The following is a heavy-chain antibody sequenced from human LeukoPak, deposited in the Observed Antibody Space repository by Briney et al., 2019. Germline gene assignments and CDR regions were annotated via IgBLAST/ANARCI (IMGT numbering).Heavy chain of an antibody. D-gene: IGHD6-19*01. CDR2: ISSSGGNT. CDR1: GFTFSNYA. J-gene: IGHJ4*02. CDR3: ARGYSSGLHFDY. Sequence: GGSLRLSCAASGFTFSNYALTWVRQAPGKGLEWVSAISSSGGNTFCADSVKGRFTISRDNSKNTLYLQMNSLRAEDTAVYYCARGYSSGLHFDYWGQGTLVTVSS. V-gene: IGHV3-23*01.